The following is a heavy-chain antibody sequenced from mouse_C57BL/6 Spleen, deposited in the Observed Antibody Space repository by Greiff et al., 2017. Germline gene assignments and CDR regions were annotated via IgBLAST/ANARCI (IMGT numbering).Heavy chain of an antibody. CDR3: ARLEEGYGSIPCEYFDV. V-gene: IGHV1-62-2*01. Sequence: VQLQQSGAELVKPGASVKLSCTASGYTFTEYTIHWVKQRSGQGLEWIGWFYPGSGSIKNNEKFTDKATLTACKSSSTVYIELSRLTSEDSSVYVCARLEEGYGSIPCEYFDVWGTGTTVTVSS. D-gene: IGHD2-1*01. CDR1: GYTFTEYT. CDR2: FYPGSGSI. J-gene: IGHJ1*03.